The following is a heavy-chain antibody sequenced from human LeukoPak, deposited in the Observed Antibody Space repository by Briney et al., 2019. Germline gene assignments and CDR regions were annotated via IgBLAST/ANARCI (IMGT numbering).Heavy chain of an antibody. J-gene: IGHJ4*02. CDR1: GGTFSRYP. V-gene: IGHV1-69*04. Sequence: SVKVSCKASGGTFSRYPISWVRQAPGQGLEWMGRIIPMLGIANYAQKFQGRVTITADKSTSTAYLDLSSLRYEDTAVYYCARGPPLRMEDYWGQGTLVTVSS. CDR2: IIPMLGIA. CDR3: ARGPPLRMEDY. D-gene: IGHD4-17*01.